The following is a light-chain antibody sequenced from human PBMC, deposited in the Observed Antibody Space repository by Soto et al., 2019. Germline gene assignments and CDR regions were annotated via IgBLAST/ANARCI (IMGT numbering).Light chain of an antibody. CDR2: GAS. CDR1: HDISTY. V-gene: IGKV3-11*01. CDR3: QQRRNWPPT. Sequence: TQSPCSLSASVGDRVTITCRTSHDISTYLAWYQQKPGQAPRLLIYGASTRATGIPDRFSGSGSGTDFTLTISSLEPEDFAIYYCQQRRNWPPTFGQGTKVDIK. J-gene: IGKJ1*01.